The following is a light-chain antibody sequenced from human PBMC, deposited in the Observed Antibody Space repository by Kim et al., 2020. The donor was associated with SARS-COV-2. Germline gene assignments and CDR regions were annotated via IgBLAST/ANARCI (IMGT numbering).Light chain of an antibody. CDR2: RNN. CDR3: AAWDDSLSGWG. V-gene: IGLV1-47*01. J-gene: IGLJ3*02. Sequence: QSVLTQPPSASGTPGQRVTISCSGSSSNIGSNYVYWYQQLPGTAPKLLIYRNNQRPSGVPDRFSGSKSGTSASLAISGLRSEDEADYYCAAWDDSLSGWGLGGGTQLSV. CDR1: SSNIGSNY.